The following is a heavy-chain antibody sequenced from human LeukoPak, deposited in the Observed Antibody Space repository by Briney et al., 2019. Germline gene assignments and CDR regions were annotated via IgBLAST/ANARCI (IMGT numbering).Heavy chain of an antibody. D-gene: IGHD3-10*01. CDR2: MNPNRGNT. J-gene: IGHJ3*02. CDR1: GYTYTSYD. CDR3: ARGYGGAFDI. Sequence: ASVKVSCKSSGYTYTSYDINWVRPATGQGLEWMGWMNPNRGNTGYAQKFQGRVTITRNTSISTAYMELSSLRSEDTAVYYCARGYGGAFDIWGQGTMVTVSS. V-gene: IGHV1-8*03.